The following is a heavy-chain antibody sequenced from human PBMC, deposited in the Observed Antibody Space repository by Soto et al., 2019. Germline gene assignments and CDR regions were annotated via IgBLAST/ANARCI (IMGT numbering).Heavy chain of an antibody. CDR1: GFTFSSYW. Sequence: EVQLVESGGGLVQPGGSLRLSCAASGFTFSSYWMSWVRQAPGKGLEWVANIKQDGSEKYYVDSGKGRFTISRDNAKNSLYLQMNSLRAEDTAVYYCARAPLYSSSWAYYYYYYMDVWGKGTTVTVSS. CDR2: IKQDGSEK. D-gene: IGHD6-13*01. J-gene: IGHJ6*03. CDR3: ARAPLYSSSWAYYYYYYMDV. V-gene: IGHV3-7*01.